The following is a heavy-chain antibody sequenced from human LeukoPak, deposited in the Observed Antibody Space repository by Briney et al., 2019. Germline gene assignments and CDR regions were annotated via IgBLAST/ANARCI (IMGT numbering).Heavy chain of an antibody. V-gene: IGHV3-48*02. J-gene: IGHJ6*02. Sequence: GGSLRLSCAASGFTFSSYSMNWVRQAPGKGLEWVSDISSSSSTIYYADSVKGRFTISRDNAKNSLYLQMNSLRDEDTAVYYCARDEKDVDIVATIQDYYYYGMDVWGQGTTVTVSS. CDR3: ARDEKDVDIVATIQDYYYYGMDV. D-gene: IGHD5-12*01. CDR1: GFTFSSYS. CDR2: ISSSSSTI.